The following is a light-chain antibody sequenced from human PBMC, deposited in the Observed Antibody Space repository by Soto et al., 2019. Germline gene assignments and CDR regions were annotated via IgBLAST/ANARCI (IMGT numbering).Light chain of an antibody. CDR1: SSDVGGFNY. J-gene: IGLJ2*01. V-gene: IGLV2-14*01. CDR2: DVS. Sequence: QSALTQPASVSGSPRQSITISCTGTSSDVGGFNYVSWYQQYPGKAPKLMIHDVSNRPSGISNRFSGSKSGNTASLTISGLQAEDEADYYCSSYTSSSTLVFGGGTKLTVL. CDR3: SSYTSSSTLV.